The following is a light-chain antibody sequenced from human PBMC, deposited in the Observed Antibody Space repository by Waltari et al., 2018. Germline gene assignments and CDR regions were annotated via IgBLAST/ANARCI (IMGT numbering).Light chain of an antibody. V-gene: IGKV3-11*01. J-gene: IGKJ5*01. CDR1: QSVSSY. CDR3: QQRSNWPIT. Sequence: EIVFTQSPATLSLSPGARATVSCRASQSVSSYFAWYQQKPGQAPRLLIYDASNRATGIPARFSGSGSGTDFTLTISSLEPEDFAVYYCQQRSNWPITFGQGTRLEIK. CDR2: DAS.